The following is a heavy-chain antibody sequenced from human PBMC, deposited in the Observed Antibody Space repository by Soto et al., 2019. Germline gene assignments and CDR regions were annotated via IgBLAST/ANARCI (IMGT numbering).Heavy chain of an antibody. D-gene: IGHD3-3*01. V-gene: IGHV1-18*01. CDR2: ISPYNGET. Sequence: QVQLVQSGVEVKKPGASVKVSCKASGYPFGTYGINWVRRAPGQRLEWMGWISPYNGETNYAQKLQDRVTMSTDTSTNTAYMELKSLRSDDTAVYYCARDPHEFWSSFFFDPWGQGTLVTVSS. CDR1: GYPFGTYG. J-gene: IGHJ5*02. CDR3: ARDPHEFWSSFFFDP.